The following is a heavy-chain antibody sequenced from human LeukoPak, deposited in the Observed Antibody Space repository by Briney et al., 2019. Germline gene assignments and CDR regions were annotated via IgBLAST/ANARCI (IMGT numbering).Heavy chain of an antibody. CDR2: ISSSSSTI. Sequence: PGGSLRLSCAASGFTFSSYSMNWVRQAPGKGLEWVSYISSSSSTIYYADSVKGRFTISRDNAKNSLYLQMNSLRAEDTAVYYCASFWWDPPGSRQQLVPSQGAFDIWGQGTMVTVSS. J-gene: IGHJ3*02. V-gene: IGHV3-48*04. CDR1: GFTFSSYS. CDR3: ASFWWDPPGSRQQLVPSQGAFDI. D-gene: IGHD6-13*01.